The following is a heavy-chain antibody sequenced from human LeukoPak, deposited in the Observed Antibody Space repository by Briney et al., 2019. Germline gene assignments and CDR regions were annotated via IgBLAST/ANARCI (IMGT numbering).Heavy chain of an antibody. J-gene: IGHJ4*02. Sequence: SETLSLTCTVSGYSISSGYYWGWIRQPPGKGLEWIGSIYHSGSTYYNPSLKSRVTISVDTSKNHFSLKLSSVTAADTAVYYCAGSMATISSLDYWGQGTLVTVSS. CDR1: GYSISSGYY. CDR3: AGSMATISSLDY. V-gene: IGHV4-38-2*02. CDR2: IYHSGST. D-gene: IGHD5-24*01.